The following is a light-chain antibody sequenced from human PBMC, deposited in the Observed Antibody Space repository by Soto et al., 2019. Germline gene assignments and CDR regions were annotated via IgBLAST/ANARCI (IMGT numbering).Light chain of an antibody. CDR2: INSDGSH. J-gene: IGLJ2*01. Sequence: QSVLTQSPSASASLGASVKLTSTLSSGHSTYVIAWHQQQPEKGPRYLMTINSDGSHNKGDGIPDRFSGSSSGAERYLTISSLQSEDEADYYCQTWGTGMVFGGGTKVTVL. CDR3: QTWGTGMV. CDR1: SGHSTYV. V-gene: IGLV4-69*01.